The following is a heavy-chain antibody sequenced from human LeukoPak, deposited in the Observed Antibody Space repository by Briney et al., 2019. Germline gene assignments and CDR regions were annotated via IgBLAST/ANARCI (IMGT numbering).Heavy chain of an antibody. V-gene: IGHV4-30-2*01. Sequence: SETLSLTCAVSGGSISSGGYSWSWLRQPPGKGLEWIGYIYHSGSTYYNPSLKSRVTISVDRSKNQFSLKLSSVTAADTAVYYCAREVRYSSSWIFDYWGQGALVTVSS. CDR3: AREVRYSSSWIFDY. J-gene: IGHJ4*02. CDR1: GGSISSGGYS. CDR2: IYHSGST. D-gene: IGHD6-13*01.